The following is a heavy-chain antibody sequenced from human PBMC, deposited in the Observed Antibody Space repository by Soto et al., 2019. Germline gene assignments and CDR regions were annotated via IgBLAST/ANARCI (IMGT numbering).Heavy chain of an antibody. J-gene: IGHJ4*02. CDR3: AKDGSITIFGVVSYFDY. CDR1: GFTFSSYA. Sequence: EVQLLESGGGLVQPGGSLRLSCAASGFTFSSYAMSWVRQAPGKGLEWVSAISGSGGSTYYADSVKGRFTISRDNSKNTLYLQMNSLGAEDTAVYYCAKDGSITIFGVVSYFDYWGQGTLVTVSS. V-gene: IGHV3-23*01. CDR2: ISGSGGST. D-gene: IGHD3-3*01.